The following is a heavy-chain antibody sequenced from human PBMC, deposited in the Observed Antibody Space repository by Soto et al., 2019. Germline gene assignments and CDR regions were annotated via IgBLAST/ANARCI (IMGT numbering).Heavy chain of an antibody. J-gene: IGHJ4*02. CDR2: IIPILDIA. CDR3: ARDVGLGPVTVSTHVDY. D-gene: IGHD4-17*01. Sequence: QVQLVQSGAEVKKHGSSVKVSCKASGGTFSNYTITWVRQAPGQGLEWMGRIIPILDIANYAKKLQGRVTITADKSTSTAYMELSSLRSEDTAVYYCARDVGLGPVTVSTHVDYWGQGTLVIVSS. V-gene: IGHV1-69*08. CDR1: GGTFSNYT.